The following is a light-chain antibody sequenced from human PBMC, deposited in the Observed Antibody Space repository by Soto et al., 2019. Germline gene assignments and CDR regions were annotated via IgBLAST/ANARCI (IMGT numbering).Light chain of an antibody. Sequence: EIVLTPSPGTLSLSPVDRATLSCRASQSVNSNFLAWYQQKPGQAPRLLIYGASSRATDIPDTFSGSGSGTDFTLTINRLEPGDFAVYYCQQYGTSPWTFGQGTKVDIK. J-gene: IGKJ1*01. CDR2: GAS. CDR1: QSVNSNF. CDR3: QQYGTSPWT. V-gene: IGKV3-20*01.